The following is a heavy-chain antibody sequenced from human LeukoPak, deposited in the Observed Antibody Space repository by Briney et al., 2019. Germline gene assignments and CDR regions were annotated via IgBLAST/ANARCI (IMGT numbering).Heavy chain of an antibody. CDR1: GGTFSSYA. Sequence: SVKLSCKASGGTFSSYAISWVRQAPGQGLEWMGGIIPIFGTANYAQKFQGRVTITTDESTSTAYMELSSLRSEDTAVYYCARYCSSTSCYMGNNWFDPWGQGTLVTVSS. J-gene: IGHJ5*02. CDR3: ARYCSSTSCYMGNNWFDP. D-gene: IGHD2-2*02. V-gene: IGHV1-69*05. CDR2: IIPIFGTA.